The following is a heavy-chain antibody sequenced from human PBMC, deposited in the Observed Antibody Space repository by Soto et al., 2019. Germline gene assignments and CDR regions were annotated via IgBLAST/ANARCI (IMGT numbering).Heavy chain of an antibody. CDR2: ISAYNGNT. CDR3: AGDKKYRSSWQGRGYYYYGMDV. J-gene: IGHJ6*02. V-gene: IGHV1-18*04. D-gene: IGHD6-13*01. CDR1: GYTFTSYG. Sequence: ASVKVSCKASGYTFTSYGISWVRQAPGQGLEWMGWISAYNGNTNYAQKLQGRVTMTTNTSTSTAYMEMRSLRSDDTAVYNCAGDKKYRSSWQGRGYYYYGMDVWGQGTTVTVSS.